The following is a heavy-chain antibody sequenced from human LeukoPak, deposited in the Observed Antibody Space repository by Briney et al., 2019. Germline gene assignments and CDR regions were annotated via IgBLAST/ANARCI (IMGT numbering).Heavy chain of an antibody. CDR3: AKQGRNDFVDS. CDR1: GFSLRSFA. CDR2: SSGDGGNT. V-gene: IGHV3-23*01. D-gene: IGHD3-3*01. Sequence: GGSLRLSRAASGFSLRSFAMSWVRQAPGKGLEWVSASSGDGGNTDYANSVKGRFTISRDNSKNTTYLQMNSLRADDTAVYYCAKQGRNDFVDSWGQGTLVTVSS. J-gene: IGHJ4*02.